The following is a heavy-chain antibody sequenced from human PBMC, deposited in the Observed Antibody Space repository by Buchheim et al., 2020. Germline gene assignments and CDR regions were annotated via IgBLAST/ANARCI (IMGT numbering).Heavy chain of an antibody. CDR2: INVRGDNT. Sequence: EVGLLESGGSLAQPGGSLILSCAASGFTFTSYFMMWVRQGPGKGLECVSTINVRGDNTYYADSVKGRFIISPDTSRHTIYLRMDSLRVEDTAIYYCAKVGSSAYFFESWGRGTL. CDR3: AKVGSSAYFFES. CDR1: GFTFTSYF. J-gene: IGHJ4*02. V-gene: IGHV3-23*01.